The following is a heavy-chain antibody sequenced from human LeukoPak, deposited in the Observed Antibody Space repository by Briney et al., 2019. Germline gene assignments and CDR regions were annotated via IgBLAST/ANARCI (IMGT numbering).Heavy chain of an antibody. V-gene: IGHV3-30*02. D-gene: IGHD4-17*01. CDR1: GFSFSTHG. Sequence: PGGSLRLSCAASGFSFSTHGMHWVRQAPGKGLEWVAFIRYDGTNKFYVDSVKGRFTISRDNSKNTLYLHLNSLRAEDTAMYYCANGLATVNTPAEVYWGQGTLVTVSS. CDR2: IRYDGTNK. CDR3: ANGLATVNTPAEVY. J-gene: IGHJ4*02.